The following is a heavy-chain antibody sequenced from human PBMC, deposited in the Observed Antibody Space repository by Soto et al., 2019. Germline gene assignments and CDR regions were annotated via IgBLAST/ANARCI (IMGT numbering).Heavy chain of an antibody. Sequence: ASVKVSCKASGFTFTSSAMQWVRQARGQRLEWIGWIVVGSGNTNYAQKFQERVTITRDMSTSTAYMELSSLRSEDTAVYYCAATYYDFWSGYPTTFDPWGQGTLVTVSS. J-gene: IGHJ5*02. V-gene: IGHV1-58*02. CDR1: GFTFTSSA. CDR3: AATYYDFWSGYPTTFDP. D-gene: IGHD3-3*01. CDR2: IVVGSGNT.